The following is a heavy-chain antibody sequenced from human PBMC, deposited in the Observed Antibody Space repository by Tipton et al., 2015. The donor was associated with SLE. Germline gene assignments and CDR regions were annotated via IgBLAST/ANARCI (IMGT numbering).Heavy chain of an antibody. D-gene: IGHD5-12*01. CDR2: ISQYGST. V-gene: IGHV4-34*01. J-gene: IGHJ5*01. CDR1: GGSPHAYC. Sequence: LRLSCAVHGGSPHAYCWTWIRQKPGKGLEWIGEISQYGSTTYNPSLKSRVTIMMGSSKSQFSLKLTSVTAADTAVYYCTRGFNDNTSGYNWFDSWGQGTLVSVSS. CDR3: TRGFNDNTSGYNWFDS.